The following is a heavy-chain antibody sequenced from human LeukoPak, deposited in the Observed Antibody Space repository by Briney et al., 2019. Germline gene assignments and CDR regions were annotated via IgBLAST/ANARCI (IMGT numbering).Heavy chain of an antibody. CDR1: GFTFSSYA. CDR2: ISGSGGST. D-gene: IGHD3-22*01. J-gene: IGHJ4*02. CDR3: AKDRYSYCDSSGYYYYDY. Sequence: GGSLRLSCAASGFTFSSYAMSWVRQAPGKGLEWVSAISGSGGSTYYADSVKGRFTISRDNSKNTLYLQMNSLRAEDTAVYYCAKDRYSYCDSSGYYYYDYWGQGTLVTVSS. V-gene: IGHV3-23*01.